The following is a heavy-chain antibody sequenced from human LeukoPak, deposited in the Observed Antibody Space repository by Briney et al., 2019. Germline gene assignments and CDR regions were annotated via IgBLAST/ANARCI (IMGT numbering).Heavy chain of an antibody. CDR1: GFTFSSSW. CDR2: IKSDGSST. Sequence: PGGSLRLSCAASGFTFSSSWMHWVRQAPGKGLVWVSRIKSDGSSTTYADSVKGRFTISRDNAKNTLYLQVNSLRAEDTAVYYCARANYDYGDYYFDYWGQGTLLTVSS. CDR3: ARANYDYGDYYFDY. J-gene: IGHJ4*02. D-gene: IGHD4-17*01. V-gene: IGHV3-74*01.